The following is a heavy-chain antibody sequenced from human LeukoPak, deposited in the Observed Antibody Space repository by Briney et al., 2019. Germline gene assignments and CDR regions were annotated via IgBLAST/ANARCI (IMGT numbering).Heavy chain of an antibody. CDR1: GYTFTSNY. J-gene: IGHJ4*02. V-gene: IGHV1-46*01. CDR3: AKVYDSSGYYYFDY. Sequence: ASVKVSCKAFGYTFTSNYMHWVRQAPGQGPEWMGVISPSGGSTTYAQKFQGRVTLTRDMSTSTDYLELSSLRSEDTAVYYCAKVYDSSGYYYFDYWGQGTLVTVSS. D-gene: IGHD3-22*01. CDR2: ISPSGGST.